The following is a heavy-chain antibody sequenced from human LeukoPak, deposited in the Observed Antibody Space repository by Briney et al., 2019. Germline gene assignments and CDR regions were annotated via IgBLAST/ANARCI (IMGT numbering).Heavy chain of an antibody. D-gene: IGHD3/OR15-3a*01. V-gene: IGHV4-39*01. CDR3: ARIKIFGQAFDI. J-gene: IGHJ3*02. Sequence: PSETLSLTCTVSGGSISSSSYYWCWLRQPPGMGLEWIGSIYYSGSTYYNPSLKSRVTISVDTSKNQFSLKLSSVTAADTAVYYCARIKIFGQAFDIWGQGTMVTVSS. CDR2: IYYSGST. CDR1: GGSISSSSYY.